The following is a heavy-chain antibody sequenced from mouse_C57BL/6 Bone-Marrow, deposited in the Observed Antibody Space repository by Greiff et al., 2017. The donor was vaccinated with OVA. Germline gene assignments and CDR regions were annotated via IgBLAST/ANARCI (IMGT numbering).Heavy chain of an antibody. CDR3: ARGDGNSSAWFAY. CDR1: GYTFTSYW. V-gene: IGHV1-7*01. Sequence: QVHVKQSGAELAKPGASVKLSCKASGYTFTSYWMHWVKQRPGQGLEWIGYINPSSGYTKYNQKFKDKATLTADKSSSTAYMQLSSLTYEDSAVYYCARGDGNSSAWFAYWGQGTLVTVSA. J-gene: IGHJ3*01. D-gene: IGHD2-1*01. CDR2: INPSSGYT.